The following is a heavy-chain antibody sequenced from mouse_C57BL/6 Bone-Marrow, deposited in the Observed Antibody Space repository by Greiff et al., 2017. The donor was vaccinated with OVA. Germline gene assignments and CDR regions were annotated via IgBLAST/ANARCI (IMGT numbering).Heavy chain of an antibody. CDR2: IYPRSGNT. Sequence: QVQLQQSGAELARPGASVKLSCKASGYTFTSYGISWVKQRTGQGLEWIGEIYPRSGNTYYNEKFKGKATLTADKSSSTAYMELRSLTSEDSAVYCCAREGAYDYGASYWYFDVWGTGTTVTVSS. CDR1: GYTFTSYG. CDR3: AREGAYDYGASYWYFDV. V-gene: IGHV1-81*01. D-gene: IGHD2-4*01. J-gene: IGHJ1*03.